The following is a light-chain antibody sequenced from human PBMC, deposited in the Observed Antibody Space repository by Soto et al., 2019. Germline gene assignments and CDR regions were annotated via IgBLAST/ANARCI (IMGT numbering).Light chain of an antibody. Sequence: EIVLTQSPATLYSSPGERATLSCGASQSVSSLLAWYQQKPGQAPRLLIYAASNRATGIPARFSGSGSGTDFTLTINRLEPEDFAMYYCQQYGSSPRTFGQGTKVDIK. CDR3: QQYGSSPRT. J-gene: IGKJ1*01. CDR1: QSVSSL. V-gene: IGKV3-20*01. CDR2: AAS.